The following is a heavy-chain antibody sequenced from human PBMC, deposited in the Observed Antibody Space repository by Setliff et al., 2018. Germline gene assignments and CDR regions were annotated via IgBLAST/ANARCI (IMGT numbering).Heavy chain of an antibody. Sequence: SETLSLTCTVSGGSVSSGDYFWTWIRQPPGKGLEWIGHIYYSGTTYYNPSLKSRVTISVDTSKNQFSLKLSSVSAADTALYYCTVYNTGSSKGHYWGQGTPVTVSS. J-gene: IGHJ4*02. CDR2: IYYSGTT. D-gene: IGHD2-8*02. CDR3: TVYNTGSSKGHY. CDR1: GGSVSSGDYF. V-gene: IGHV4-30-4*08.